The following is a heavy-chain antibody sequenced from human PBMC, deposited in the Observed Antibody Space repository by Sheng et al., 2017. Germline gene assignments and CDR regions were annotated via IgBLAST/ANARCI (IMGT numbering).Heavy chain of an antibody. J-gene: IGHJ5*02. Sequence: QLQLQESGPGLVKPSETLSLTCTVSGGSISSSSYYWGWIRQPPGKGLEWIGSIYYSGSTYYNPSLKSRVTISVDTSKNQFSLKLSSVTAADTAVYYCARAQEGWLQLKNWFDPWGQGTLVTVSS. CDR3: ARAQEGWLQLKNWFDP. CDR1: GGSISSSSYY. V-gene: IGHV4-39*07. CDR2: IYYSGST. D-gene: IGHD5-12*01.